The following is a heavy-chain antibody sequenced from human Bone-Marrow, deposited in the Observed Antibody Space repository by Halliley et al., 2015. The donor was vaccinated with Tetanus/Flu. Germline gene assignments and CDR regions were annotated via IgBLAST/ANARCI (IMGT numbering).Heavy chain of an antibody. CDR2: IYPGDSES. J-gene: IGHJ5*02. CDR3: TKADSSGFSRT. D-gene: IGHD3-22*01. V-gene: IGHV5-51*01. Sequence: GLEWIAIIYPGDSESRYRPSFQGQDTISVDRSINTAYLHWSSLRSSDSAMYYCTKADSSGFSRTWGQGTLVTVS.